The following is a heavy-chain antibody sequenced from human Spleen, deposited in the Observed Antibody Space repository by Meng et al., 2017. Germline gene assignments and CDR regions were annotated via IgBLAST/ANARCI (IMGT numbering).Heavy chain of an antibody. CDR2: IFYSGNT. D-gene: IGHD6-19*01. Sequence: SETLSLTCTVSGGSISSTGYFWGWIRQPPCKGLEWIGSIFYSGNTYYSPSLKSRVTISIDTSKNQFSLKLSSVTAADTALYYCASEKTSSASYPYAEYFQHWGQGTLVTVSS. CDR1: GGSISSTGYF. CDR3: ASEKTSSASYPYAEYFQH. V-gene: IGHV4-39*07. J-gene: IGHJ1*01.